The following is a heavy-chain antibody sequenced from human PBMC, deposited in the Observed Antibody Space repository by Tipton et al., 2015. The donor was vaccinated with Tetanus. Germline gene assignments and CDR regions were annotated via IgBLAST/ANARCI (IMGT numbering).Heavy chain of an antibody. CDR2: IKEDGSET. CDR3: ARDVYAFWSGYYNL. D-gene: IGHD3-3*01. CDR1: GFSFSTFW. J-gene: IGHJ4*02. Sequence: GSLRLSCEGSGFSFSTFWMTWVRQVPGKGLEWVATIKEDGSETYYVDSVKGRFTISRDNANNLVSLQLNSLRVEDSGVYFCARDVYAFWSGYYNLWGQGTLVTVSS. V-gene: IGHV3-7*01.